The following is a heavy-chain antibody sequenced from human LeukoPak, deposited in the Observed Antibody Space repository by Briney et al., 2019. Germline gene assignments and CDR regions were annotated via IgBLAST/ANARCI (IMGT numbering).Heavy chain of an antibody. D-gene: IGHD4-17*01. J-gene: IGHJ4*02. CDR2: INHSGST. CDR1: GGSFSGYY. Sequence: PSETPSLTCAVYGGSFSGYYWSWIRQPPGKGLEWIGEINHSGSTNYNPSLKSRVTISVDTSKNQFSLKLSSVTAADTAVYYCARGDYGDYFDYWGQGTLVTVSS. V-gene: IGHV4-34*01. CDR3: ARGDYGDYFDY.